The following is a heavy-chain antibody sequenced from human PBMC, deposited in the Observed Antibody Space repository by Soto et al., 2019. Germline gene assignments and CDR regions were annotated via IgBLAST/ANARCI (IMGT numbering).Heavy chain of an antibody. J-gene: IGHJ4*02. CDR2: ISSSGSTI. D-gene: IGHD2-2*01. CDR1: GFTFSSYE. V-gene: IGHV3-48*03. CDR3: ARGLGYCSSTNCYRFYFDN. Sequence: GGSLRLSCADSGFTFSSYEMNWVRQAPGKGLEWVSYISSSGSTIYYADSVKGRFTIPRDNAKNSLYLQMNSLRAGDTAVYYCARGLGYCSSTNCYRFYFDNWGQGTLVSVS.